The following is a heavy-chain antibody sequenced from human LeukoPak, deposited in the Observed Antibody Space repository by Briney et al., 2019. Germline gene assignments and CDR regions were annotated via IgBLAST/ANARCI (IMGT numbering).Heavy chain of an antibody. CDR1: GIVFSTTA. CDR2: ISGGGERT. CDR3: GKDGGQYSSGPEFDP. Sequence: GGSLRLSCAASGIVFSTTAMNWARKSPGRGLVWVSAISGGGERTFYADSVKGRFTISRDNSKHLLYLQVKCLSCEDTVVYFCGKDGGQYSSGPEFDPRGQGALVTVSS. J-gene: IGHJ5*02. V-gene: IGHV3-23*01. D-gene: IGHD6-19*01.